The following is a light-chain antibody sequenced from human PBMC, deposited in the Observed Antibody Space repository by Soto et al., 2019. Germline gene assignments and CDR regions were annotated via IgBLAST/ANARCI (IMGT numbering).Light chain of an antibody. V-gene: IGKV3-20*01. J-gene: IGKJ1*01. CDR3: QQYGSSSWT. Sequence: ESVLTQSPGTLSLSTGEGATLSCRASQSVRRGYLAWYQQKPGQAPRLLIYGASGRASGIPDRFSGSGSGTDFTLTISRLEPEDFAVYYCQQYGSSSWTFGQGTKVDIK. CDR1: QSVRRGY. CDR2: GAS.